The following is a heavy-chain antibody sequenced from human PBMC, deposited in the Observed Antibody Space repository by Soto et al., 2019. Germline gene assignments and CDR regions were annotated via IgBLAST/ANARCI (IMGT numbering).Heavy chain of an antibody. V-gene: IGHV1-18*01. CDR1: GYTFTNYG. CDR2: INTYNGNT. D-gene: IGHD3-10*01. CDR3: ARGVGSGKSYNKYNWFDP. Sequence: ASVKVSCKASGYTFTNYGISWVRQAPGQGLEWMGWINTYNGNTNHAQKLQGRVTMTTDTSTSTAYMELRSLRSDDTAVYYCARGVGSGKSYNKYNWFDPWGQGTVVTAP. J-gene: IGHJ5*02.